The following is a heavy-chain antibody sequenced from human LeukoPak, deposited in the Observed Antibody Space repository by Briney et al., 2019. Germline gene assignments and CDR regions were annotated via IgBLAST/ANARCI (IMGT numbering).Heavy chain of an antibody. V-gene: IGHV1-18*04. J-gene: IGHJ4*02. D-gene: IGHD6-19*01. CDR1: GYTFTGYY. CDR3: ARSAVAGTLSAYYFHY. Sequence: GASVKVSCKASGYTFTGYYMHWVRQAPGQGLEWMGWISAYNGNTNYAQKLQGRVTMTTDTSTSTAYMELRSLRSDDTAVYYCARSAVAGTLSAYYFHYWGQGTLVTVSS. CDR2: ISAYNGNT.